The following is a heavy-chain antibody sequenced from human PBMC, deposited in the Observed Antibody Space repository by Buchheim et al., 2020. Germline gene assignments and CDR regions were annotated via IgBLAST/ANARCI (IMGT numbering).Heavy chain of an antibody. CDR2: INTNTGNP. CDR1: GYTFTSYA. D-gene: IGHD2-8*02. J-gene: IGHJ6*03. V-gene: IGHV7-4-1*02. Sequence: QVQLVQSGSELKKPGASVKVSCKASGYTFTSYAMNWVRQAPGQGLEWMGWINTNTGNPTYAQGFTGRFVFSLDTSVSTAYLQISSLKAEDTAVDYCARGSSLPLVLVWGAYYYYYMDVWGKGTT. CDR3: ARGSSLPLVLVWGAYYYYYMDV.